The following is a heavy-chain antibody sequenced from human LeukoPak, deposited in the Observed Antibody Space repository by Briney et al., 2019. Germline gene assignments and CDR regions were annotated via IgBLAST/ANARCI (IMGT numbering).Heavy chain of an antibody. J-gene: IGHJ4*02. Sequence: ASVKVSCKASGYTFTSYGISWVRQAPGQGLEWMGWISAYNGNTNYAQKFQGRVTITADESMSTAYMELSSLRSEDTAVYYCARGVNYYGSGSYYPDTTKYYFDYWGQGTLVTVSS. CDR2: ISAYNGNT. CDR1: GYTFTSYG. D-gene: IGHD3-10*01. CDR3: ARGVNYYGSGSYYPDTTKYYFDY. V-gene: IGHV1-18*01.